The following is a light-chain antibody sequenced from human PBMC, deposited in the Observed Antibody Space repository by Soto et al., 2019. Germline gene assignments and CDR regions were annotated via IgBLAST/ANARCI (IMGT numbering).Light chain of an antibody. J-gene: IGKJ5*01. CDR3: QQRNIWPPVT. V-gene: IGKV3-11*01. CDR1: PSVTNC. CDR2: GAF. Sequence: EIVLTQSQATLSLSPGASSTLSGRASPSVTNCSAWYPQKPGQAPRLLIYGAFNRATGIPARFSGSGSGTDFTLTISSLEPEDFAVYYCQQRNIWPPVTFGQGTRLEIK.